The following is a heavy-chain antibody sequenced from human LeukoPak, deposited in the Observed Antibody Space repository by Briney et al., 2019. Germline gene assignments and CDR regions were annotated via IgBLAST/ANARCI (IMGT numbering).Heavy chain of an antibody. CDR1: GFTFSSYA. D-gene: IGHD1-26*01. CDR2: ISGSGGST. J-gene: IGHJ4*02. Sequence: PGGSLRLSRAASGFTFSSYAMSWVRQAPGRGLEWVSTISGSGGSTYYADSVKGRFTISRDNSKNTLYLQMNSLRAEDTAVYYCAKGSGLIGTFFDYWGQGTLVTVSS. CDR3: AKGSGLIGTFFDY. V-gene: IGHV3-23*01.